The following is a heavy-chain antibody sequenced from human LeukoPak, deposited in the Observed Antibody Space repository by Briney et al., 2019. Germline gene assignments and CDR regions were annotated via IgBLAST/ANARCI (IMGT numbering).Heavy chain of an antibody. Sequence: AGGSLRLSCAPSAFTVTNPMHWVRQAPGKGLEWVAVMSYDGSNKLYPDSVKGRFTISRDNSKNTLYLQMNSLRAEDTAVYYCARDRHHIVGPGASDYWGQGTLVTVSS. J-gene: IGHJ4*02. D-gene: IGHD2-21*01. CDR3: ARDRHHIVGPGASDY. V-gene: IGHV3-30-3*01. CDR1: AFTVTNP. CDR2: MSYDGSNK.